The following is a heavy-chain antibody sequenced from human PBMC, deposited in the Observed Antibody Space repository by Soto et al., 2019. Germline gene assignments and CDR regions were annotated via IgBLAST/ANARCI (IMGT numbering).Heavy chain of an antibody. CDR3: AKALRPSLNFFYYMDV. J-gene: IGHJ6*03. Sequence: EVQLLESGGGLVQPGGSRRLSCVVSGFTFGSYAMSWVRQAPEKGPEWVAILGGNGFTTYYADSVKGRFTIPGDKSKSTLFLQMNSLRADDTGVYYCAKALRPSLNFFYYMDVWGRGTSVTVSS. CDR2: LGGNGFTT. V-gene: IGHV3-23*01. CDR1: GFTFGSYA. D-gene: IGHD2-2*01.